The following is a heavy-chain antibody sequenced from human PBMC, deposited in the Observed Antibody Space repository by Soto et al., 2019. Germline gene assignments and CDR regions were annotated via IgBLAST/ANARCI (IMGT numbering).Heavy chain of an antibody. Sequence: LRLSCTASGFTFGDYAMSWVRQAPGKGLEWVGFIRSKAYGGTTEYAASVKGRFTISRDDSKSIAYLQMNSLKTEDTAVYYCTRGVVATPPYYFDYWGQGTLVTVSS. V-gene: IGHV3-49*04. CDR1: GFTFGDYA. CDR2: IRSKAYGGTT. CDR3: TRGVVATPPYYFDY. J-gene: IGHJ4*02. D-gene: IGHD5-12*01.